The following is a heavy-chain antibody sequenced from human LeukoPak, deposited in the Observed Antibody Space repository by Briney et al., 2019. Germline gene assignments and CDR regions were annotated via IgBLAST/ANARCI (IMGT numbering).Heavy chain of an antibody. V-gene: IGHV1-24*01. CDR3: AMTDRYAGRPFDY. J-gene: IGHJ4*02. CDR2: FDPEDGEDGET. CDR1: AYSLIEVA. D-gene: IGHD3-9*01. Sequence: ASVTVSCKVAAYSLIEVAMHWVRQAPGKGLEWVGSFDPEDGEDGETHYAQKFQGRVTMTEDASTDTAYMELTSLSSEDTALYYCAMTDRYAGRPFDYWGQGTLVTVSS.